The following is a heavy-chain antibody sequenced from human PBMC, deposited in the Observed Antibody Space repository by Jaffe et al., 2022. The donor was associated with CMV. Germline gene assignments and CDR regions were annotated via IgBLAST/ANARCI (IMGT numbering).Heavy chain of an antibody. Sequence: EVQLVESGGGLVQPGGSLRLSCAASGFTFSSYAMHWVRQAPGKGLEYVSAISSNGGSTYYANSVKGRFTISRDNSKNTLYLQMGSLRAEDMAVYYCARGYYYDSSGYQTRLEGFDYWGQGTLVTVSS. CDR2: ISSNGGST. CDR3: ARGYYYDSSGYQTRLEGFDY. V-gene: IGHV3-64*01. D-gene: IGHD3-22*01. J-gene: IGHJ4*02. CDR1: GFTFSSYA.